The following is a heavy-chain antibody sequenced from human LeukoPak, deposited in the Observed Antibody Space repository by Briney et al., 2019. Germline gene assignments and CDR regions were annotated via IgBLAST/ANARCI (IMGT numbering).Heavy chain of an antibody. Sequence: PGGSLRLSCAASGFTFSDYYMSWIRQAPGKGLEWVSYISSSSSYTNYADSVKGRFTISRDNAKNSLYLQMNSLRAEDTALYYCATIAVAGPVADYWGQGTLVTVSS. CDR1: GFTFSDYY. V-gene: IGHV3-11*03. J-gene: IGHJ4*02. CDR2: ISSSSSYT. CDR3: ATIAVAGPVADY. D-gene: IGHD6-19*01.